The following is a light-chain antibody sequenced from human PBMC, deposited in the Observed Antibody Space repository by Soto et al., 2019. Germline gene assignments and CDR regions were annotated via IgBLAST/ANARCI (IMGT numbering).Light chain of an antibody. Sequence: QSVLTQPASVSGSPGQSITISCTGTSSDVGSYNLVSWYQQHPGKAPKLMIYEVSKRPSGFSNRFSGSKSGHTASLTISGLQAEDEADYSCCSEAGSSTYVFGTGTKVTVL. J-gene: IGLJ1*01. V-gene: IGLV2-23*02. CDR3: CSEAGSSTYV. CDR1: SSDVGSYNL. CDR2: EVS.